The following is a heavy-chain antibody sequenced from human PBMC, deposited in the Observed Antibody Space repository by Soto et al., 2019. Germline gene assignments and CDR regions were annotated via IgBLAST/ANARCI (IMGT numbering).Heavy chain of an antibody. D-gene: IGHD3-22*01. CDR1: GFTFSRYW. CDR3: ARGGNRYYDSSASLY. J-gene: IGHJ4*02. Sequence: EVQLVESGGGLVQPGGSLRLSCAASGFTFSRYWMSWVRQAPGKGLEWVANVKQDGSEKQYVDSVKGRFTISRDNANNSVDLQMNSLRAEDTVVYYCARGGNRYYDSSASLYLCQGTLVTVSS. V-gene: IGHV3-7*01. CDR2: VKQDGSEK.